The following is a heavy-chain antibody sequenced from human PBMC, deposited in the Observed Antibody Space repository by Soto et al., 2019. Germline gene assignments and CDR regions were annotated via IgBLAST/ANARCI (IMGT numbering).Heavy chain of an antibody. J-gene: IGHJ6*03. V-gene: IGHV3-23*01. CDR1: GFTFSSYA. CDR3: AKDKIFGVGNYYYYYMDV. D-gene: IGHD3-3*01. CDR2: ISGSGGST. Sequence: GGSLRLSCAASGFTFSSYAMSWVRQAPGKGLEWVSAISGSGGSTYYADSVKGRFTISRDNSKNTLYLQMNSLRAEDTAVYYCAKDKIFGVGNYYYYYMDVWGKGTTVTVSS.